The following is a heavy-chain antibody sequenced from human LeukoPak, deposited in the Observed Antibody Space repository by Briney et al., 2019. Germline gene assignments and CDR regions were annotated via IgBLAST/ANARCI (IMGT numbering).Heavy chain of an antibody. CDR2: INPSGGST. CDR3: ARDHHYYDSSGYDGRYPLGLWFDP. Sequence: VSVKVSCKASGYTFTSYYMHWVRQAPGQGLEWMGIINPSGGSTSYAQKFQGRVTMTRDTSTSTVYMELSSLRSEDTAVYYCARDHHYYDSSGYDGRYPLGLWFDPWGQGTLVTVSS. V-gene: IGHV1-46*01. D-gene: IGHD3-22*01. J-gene: IGHJ5*02. CDR1: GYTFTSYY.